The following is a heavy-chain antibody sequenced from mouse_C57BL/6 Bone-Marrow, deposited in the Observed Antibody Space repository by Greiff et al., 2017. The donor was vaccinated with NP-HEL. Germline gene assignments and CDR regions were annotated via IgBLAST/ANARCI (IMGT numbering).Heavy chain of an antibody. J-gene: IGHJ3*01. D-gene: IGHD2-1*01. CDR3: DRRGNGNVFAY. CDR1: GFSLTSYG. Sequence: VQLQQSGPGLVQPSQSLSITCTVSGFSLTSYGVHWVRQSPGKGLEWLGVIWSGGSTDYNAAFISRLSISKDNSKSQVFFKMNSLQADDTAIYYCDRRGNGNVFAYWGQGTLVSVSA. CDR2: IWSGGST. V-gene: IGHV2-2*01.